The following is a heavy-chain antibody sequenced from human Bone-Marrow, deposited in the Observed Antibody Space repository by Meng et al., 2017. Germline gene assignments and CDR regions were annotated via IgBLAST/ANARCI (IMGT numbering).Heavy chain of an antibody. J-gene: IGHJ4*02. CDR1: ANTVTAYS. CDR3: ARTEGLVGAISQTHYFDS. CDR2: INPYNGET. V-gene: IGHV1-2*06. Sequence: VSLLAAGVEGGAPWASVGVSCEVSANTVTAYSVPWLRPAPGQGLEWIGRINPYNGETNYARRFQGRVTMTRDTSISTAYMDLSGLRSDDTAVYFCARTEGLVGAISQTHYFDSWGQGALVTVSS. D-gene: IGHD5-12*01.